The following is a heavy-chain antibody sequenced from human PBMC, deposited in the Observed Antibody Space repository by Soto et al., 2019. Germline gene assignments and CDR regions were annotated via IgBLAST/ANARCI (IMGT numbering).Heavy chain of an antibody. CDR3: ARDPASAVAVTSHDY. CDR1: GFTFSSYS. J-gene: IGHJ4*02. Sequence: SGGSLRLSCAASGFTFSSYSMNWVRQAPGKGLEWVSSISSSSSYIYYADSVKGRFTISRDNAKNSLYLQMNSLRAEDTAVYCCARDPASAVAVTSHDYWGQGTLVTVSS. D-gene: IGHD6-19*01. V-gene: IGHV3-21*01. CDR2: ISSSSSYI.